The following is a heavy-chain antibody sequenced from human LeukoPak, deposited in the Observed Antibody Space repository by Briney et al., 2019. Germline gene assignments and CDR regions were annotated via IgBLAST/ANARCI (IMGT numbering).Heavy chain of an antibody. Sequence: ASVKVSCKASGGTFSSYAISWVRQAPGQGLEWMGGIIPIFGTANYAQKFQGRVTITADESTSTAYMGLSSLRSEDTAVYYCAREVYGAHDYWGQGTLSPSPQ. CDR2: IIPIFGTA. CDR1: GGTFSSYA. V-gene: IGHV1-69*13. J-gene: IGHJ4*02. CDR3: AREVYGAHDY. D-gene: IGHD1-14*01.